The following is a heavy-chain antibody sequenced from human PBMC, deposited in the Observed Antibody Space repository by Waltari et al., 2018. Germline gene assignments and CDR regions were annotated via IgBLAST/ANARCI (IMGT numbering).Heavy chain of an antibody. Sequence: LLEQSGTEVMKPGASLKVSCKISRDAITEHYLPWVRQAPGQGLVWMGWINPNGGATHYAQTFRGTITVTWDTSIITSYMEIRGLRSADTATYFCAREYCGGECRLFDFWGQGTRVIVSS. CDR2: INPNGGAT. CDR1: RDAITEHY. D-gene: IGHD2-21*01. V-gene: IGHV1-2*02. CDR3: AREYCGGECRLFDF. J-gene: IGHJ4*02.